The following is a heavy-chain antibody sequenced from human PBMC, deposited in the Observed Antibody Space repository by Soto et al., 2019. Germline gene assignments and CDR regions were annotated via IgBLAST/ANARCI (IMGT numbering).Heavy chain of an antibody. CDR1: GYTFTSYY. J-gene: IGHJ2*01. V-gene: IGHV1-46*01. CDR3: ARGGGGLGYWYFDL. CDR2: INPSGGST. D-gene: IGHD3-16*01. Sequence: QVQLVQSGAEVKKPGASVKVSCKASGYTFTSYYMHWVRQAPGQGLEWMGIINPSGGSTSYAQKFQGRATMTRDTTTSKVYMELSSMRTEDTAVYYCARGGGGLGYWYFDLWGRGTLVTVS.